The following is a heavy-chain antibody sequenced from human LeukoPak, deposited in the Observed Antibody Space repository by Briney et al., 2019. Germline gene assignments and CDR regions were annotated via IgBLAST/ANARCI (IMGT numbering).Heavy chain of an antibody. CDR3: ARFAAGTTPFDY. J-gene: IGHJ4*02. D-gene: IGHD6-13*01. CDR1: GGSISSYY. Sequence: SETLSFTCTVSGGSISSYYWSWIRQPPGKGLEWIGYIYYSGSTNYNPSLKSRVTISVDTSKNQFSLKLSSVTAADTAVYYCARFAAGTTPFDYWGQGTLVTVSS. CDR2: IYYSGST. V-gene: IGHV4-59*01.